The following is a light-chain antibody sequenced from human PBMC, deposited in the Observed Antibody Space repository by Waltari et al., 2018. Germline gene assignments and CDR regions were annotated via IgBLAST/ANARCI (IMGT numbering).Light chain of an antibody. V-gene: IGKV1-5*03. CDR3: QHYNTYPWT. J-gene: IGKJ1*01. Sequence: DIQMTQSPSTLSASVGDRVTITCRASESISIWLAWYQQKPGKVPKILIYKSSMLEGGFPSRFSGGGSGTEFTLTISSLQPDDFATYYCQHYNTYPWTFGQGTTVEVK. CDR1: ESISIW. CDR2: KSS.